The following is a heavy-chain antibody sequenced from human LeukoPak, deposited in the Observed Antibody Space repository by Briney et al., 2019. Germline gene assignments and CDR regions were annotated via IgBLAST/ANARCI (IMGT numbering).Heavy chain of an antibody. CDR3: ARYYYDTSSVFDV. Sequence: GASVKLSCTASGYTFTDYYMHWVRQAPGQGLEWMGWINPNSGGTNYAQKFQGRVTMTRDTSISTAYMELSRLRSDDTAVYYCARYYYDTSSVFDVWGQGTRVTVSS. J-gene: IGHJ3*01. CDR2: INPNSGGT. CDR1: GYTFTDYY. V-gene: IGHV1-2*02. D-gene: IGHD3-22*01.